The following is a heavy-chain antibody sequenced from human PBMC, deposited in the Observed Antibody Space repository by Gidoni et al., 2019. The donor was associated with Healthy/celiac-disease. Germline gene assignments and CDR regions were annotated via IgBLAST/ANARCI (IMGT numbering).Heavy chain of an antibody. CDR1: GFPFSRFS. CDR3: ARASHLTYCGGDCYPNDAFDI. V-gene: IGHV3-21*01. CDR2: ISSSSSYI. D-gene: IGHD2-21*02. Sequence: EVQLVESGGGLVKPGGSLRLSCAASGFPFSRFSMQWVRQAPGKGLEWVSSISSSSSYIYYADSVKGRFTISRDNAKNSLYLQMNSLRAEDTAVYYCARASHLTYCGGDCYPNDAFDIWGQGTMVTVSS. J-gene: IGHJ3*02.